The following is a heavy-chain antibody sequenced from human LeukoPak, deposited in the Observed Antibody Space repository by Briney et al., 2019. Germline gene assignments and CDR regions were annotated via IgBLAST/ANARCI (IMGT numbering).Heavy chain of an antibody. J-gene: IGHJ4*02. CDR1: GYSISSGYY. Sequence: SETLSLTCTVSGYSISSGYYWGWIRQPPGKGLEWIGSIYHSGSTYYNPSLKSRVTISVDTSKNQFSLKLSSVTAADTAVYYCAGGLSYYYDSSGYKGGYFDYWGQGTLVTVSS. CDR2: IYHSGST. V-gene: IGHV4-38-2*02. D-gene: IGHD3-22*01. CDR3: AGGLSYYYDSSGYKGGYFDY.